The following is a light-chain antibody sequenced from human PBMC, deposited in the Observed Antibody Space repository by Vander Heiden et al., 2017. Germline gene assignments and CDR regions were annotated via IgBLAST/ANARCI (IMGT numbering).Light chain of an antibody. V-gene: IGKV1-5*03. CDR3: QQYDNHSWT. J-gene: IGKJ1*01. CDR1: QTVSKW. CDR2: MVS. Sequence: DIHLNEHPATLSASVGDRVTITCRASQTVSKWLAWYQQKPGKAPKLLIYMVSTLESGVPVRFSGSGSGTEFSLTINSLQPDDFATYYCQQYDNHSWTFGPGTKVDIK.